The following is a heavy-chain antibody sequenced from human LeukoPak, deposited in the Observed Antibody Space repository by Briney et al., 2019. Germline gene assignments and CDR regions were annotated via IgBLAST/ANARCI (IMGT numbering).Heavy chain of an antibody. CDR1: GGSFSGYH. J-gene: IGHJ6*03. V-gene: IGHV4-34*01. D-gene: IGHD6-13*01. Sequence: ASETLSLTCAVYGGSFSGYHWSWIRQPPGKGLEWIGEINHSGSTNYNPSLKSRVTISVDTSKNQFSLKLSSVTAADTAVYYCARDAAAGTRFYYYYYMDVWGKGTTVTISS. CDR3: ARDAAAGTRFYYYYYMDV. CDR2: INHSGST.